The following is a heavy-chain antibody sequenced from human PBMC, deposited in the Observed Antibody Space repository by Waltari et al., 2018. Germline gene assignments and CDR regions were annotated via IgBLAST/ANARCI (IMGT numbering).Heavy chain of an antibody. J-gene: IGHJ6*02. CDR2: MNPNSGNT. V-gene: IGHV1-8*01. D-gene: IGHD6-19*01. Sequence: QVQLVQSGAEVKKPGASVKVSCKASGYTFTSYDINWVRQATGQGLEWMGWMNPNSGNTGYAQKFQGRVTMTRNTSISTAYMELSSLRSEDTAVYYWASPIAVAGIDYYYGMDVWGQGTTVTVSS. CDR3: ASPIAVAGIDYYYGMDV. CDR1: GYTFTSYD.